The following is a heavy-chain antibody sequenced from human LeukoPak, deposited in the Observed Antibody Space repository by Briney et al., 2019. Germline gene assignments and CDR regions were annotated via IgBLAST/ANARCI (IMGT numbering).Heavy chain of an antibody. D-gene: IGHD6-6*01. CDR3: AKGSGAARGHYFDY. CDR1: GFTFSSYG. J-gene: IGHJ4*02. V-gene: IGHV3-30*18. CDR2: ISYDGSNK. Sequence: GGSLRLSCAASGFTFSSYGMHWVRQAPGKGLEWVAVISYDGSNKYYADSVKGRFTISRDNSKNTLYLQMNSLRAEDTAVYYCAKGSGAARGHYFDYWGQGTLVTVSS.